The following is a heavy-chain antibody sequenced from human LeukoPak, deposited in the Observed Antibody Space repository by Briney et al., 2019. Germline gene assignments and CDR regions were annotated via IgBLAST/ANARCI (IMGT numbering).Heavy chain of an antibody. CDR1: GFTFSSYA. CDR2: ISGSGGST. J-gene: IGHJ4*02. V-gene: IGHV3-23*01. D-gene: IGHD6-13*01. CDR3: AKDDLAAAGTSGFDY. Sequence: PGGSLRLSCAASGFTFSSYAMSWVRQAPGKGLEWVSAISGSGGSTYYADSVKGRFTISRDNSKNALYLQMNSLRAEDTAVYYCAKDDLAAAGTSGFDYWGQGTLVTVSS.